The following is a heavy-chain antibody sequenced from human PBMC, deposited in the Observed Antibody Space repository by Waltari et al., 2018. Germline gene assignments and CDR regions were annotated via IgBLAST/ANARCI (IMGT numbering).Heavy chain of an antibody. CDR3: ARHIYSSSSFDY. J-gene: IGHJ4*02. D-gene: IGHD6-6*01. V-gene: IGHV4-39*01. CDR2: IYYSGST. CDR1: GGSISSSSYY. Sequence: QLQLQESGPGLVKPSETLSLTCTVSGGSISSSSYYWGWIRQPPGKGLEWIGSIYYSGSTYYNPSLKSRVTISVDTSKNQFSLNLSSVTAADTAVYYCARHIYSSSSFDYWGQGTLVTVSS.